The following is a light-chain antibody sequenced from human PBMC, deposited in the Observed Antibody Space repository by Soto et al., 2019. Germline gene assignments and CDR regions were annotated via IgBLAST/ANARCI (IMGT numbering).Light chain of an antibody. CDR2: VAS. CDR1: QGISSY. V-gene: IGKV1-8*01. Sequence: AIRMTQSPSSFSASTGDRVTITCRASQGISSYLAWYKQKPGKAPKLLIYVASTLESGVTSRFSGSGSGADFTLTISCLQTEDLATYYCQQYYSYHWTFGQGTKVEIK. CDR3: QQYYSYHWT. J-gene: IGKJ1*01.